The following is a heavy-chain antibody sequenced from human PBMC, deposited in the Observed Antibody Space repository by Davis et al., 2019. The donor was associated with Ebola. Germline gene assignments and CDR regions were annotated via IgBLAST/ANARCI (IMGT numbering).Heavy chain of an antibody. CDR2: ISNSNGNT. V-gene: IGHV3-23*01. D-gene: IGHD3-22*01. CDR3: ATGETYYYESSGYYNS. CDR1: GFTFSNYA. J-gene: IGHJ5*02. Sequence: GESLKISCAASGFTFSNYAMTWVRQAPGKGLEWVSTISNSNGNTYYADSVRGRFTISRDNSKNTLYLQMSSLRAEDTAVYYCATGETYYYESSGYYNSWGQGTLVTVFS.